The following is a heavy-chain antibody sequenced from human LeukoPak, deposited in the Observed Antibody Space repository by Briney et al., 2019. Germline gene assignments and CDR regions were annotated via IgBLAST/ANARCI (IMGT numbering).Heavy chain of an antibody. CDR3: ARHGSTHYFDY. Sequence: PSETLSLTCAVSGGSISSNTSYWGWIRQPPGKGLEWIGRIYYSGSTFYNPSLKSRVTISVDTSKNQLSLRLSSVTAADSAVYYCARHGSTHYFDYWGQGTLVTVS. V-gene: IGHV4-39*01. CDR1: GGSISSNTSY. J-gene: IGHJ4*02. D-gene: IGHD2-2*03. CDR2: IYYSGST.